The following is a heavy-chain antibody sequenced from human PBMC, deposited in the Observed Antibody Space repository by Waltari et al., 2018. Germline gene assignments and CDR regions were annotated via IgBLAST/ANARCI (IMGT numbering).Heavy chain of an antibody. Sequence: QVQLVQSGAEVKKPGSSVKVSCKASGGTFSSYTISWVRQAPGQGLEWMGRTTPTLGIANYAQKFQGRVTITADKSTSTAYMELSSLRSEDTAVYYCASTLTAMVRGGNWFDPWGQGTLVTVSS. J-gene: IGHJ5*02. CDR3: ASTLTAMVRGGNWFDP. CDR1: GGTFSSYT. CDR2: TTPTLGIA. V-gene: IGHV1-69*02. D-gene: IGHD5-18*01.